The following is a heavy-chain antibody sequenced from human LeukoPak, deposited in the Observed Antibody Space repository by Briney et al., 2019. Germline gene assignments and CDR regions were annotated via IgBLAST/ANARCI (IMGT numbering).Heavy chain of an antibody. CDR3: TKSSGSYYNAHNFDY. Sequence: GGSLRLSCAASEFTFSSYSMNWVRQAPGKGLEWVSYITNSGNSKSYADSVKGRFTISRDNTKNSLYLQMNSLRAEDTAFYYCTKSSGSYYNAHNFDYWGQGTLVTVSS. J-gene: IGHJ4*02. V-gene: IGHV3-48*01. CDR1: EFTFSSYS. CDR2: ITNSGNSK. D-gene: IGHD3-10*01.